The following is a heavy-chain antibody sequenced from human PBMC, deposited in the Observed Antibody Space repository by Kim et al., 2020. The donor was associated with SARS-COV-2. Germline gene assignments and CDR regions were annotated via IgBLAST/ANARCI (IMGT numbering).Heavy chain of an antibody. CDR3: AKVQPDGDYGYYFDY. D-gene: IGHD4-17*01. V-gene: IGHV3-23*01. J-gene: IGHJ4*02. Sequence: AESVKGRVTISRDNTKNTLYLQMNSLRAEDTAVYYCAKVQPDGDYGYYFDYWGQGTLVTVSS.